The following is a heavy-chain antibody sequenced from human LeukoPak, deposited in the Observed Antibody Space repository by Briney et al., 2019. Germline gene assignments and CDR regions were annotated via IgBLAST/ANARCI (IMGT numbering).Heavy chain of an antibody. J-gene: IGHJ6*02. V-gene: IGHV3-74*01. D-gene: IGHD6-19*01. CDR2: TSTDGTTT. Sequence: GGSLRLSCVASGFTFNTYWIHWLRQGPGKGLVWVSLTSTDGTTTTYADSVNGRFTVSRDNAKNTLYLQMNSLRAEDAAVYYCARGLAGAYRIMDVWGQGTTVTVS. CDR1: GFTFNTYW. CDR3: ARGLAGAYRIMDV.